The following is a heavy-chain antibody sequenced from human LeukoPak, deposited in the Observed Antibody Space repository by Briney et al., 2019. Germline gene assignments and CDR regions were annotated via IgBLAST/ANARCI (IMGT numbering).Heavy chain of an antibody. D-gene: IGHD3-16*01. CDR1: GFTFSSYA. J-gene: IGHJ4*02. CDR2: ISYDGSNK. V-gene: IGHV3-30*04. CDR3: AKVYEAKWGSGPSGY. Sequence: PGGSLRLSCAASGFTFSSYAMHWVRQAPGKGLEWVAVISYDGSNKYYADSVKGRFTISRDNSKNTLYLQMNSLRAEDTAVYYCAKVYEAKWGSGPSGYWGQGTLVTVSS.